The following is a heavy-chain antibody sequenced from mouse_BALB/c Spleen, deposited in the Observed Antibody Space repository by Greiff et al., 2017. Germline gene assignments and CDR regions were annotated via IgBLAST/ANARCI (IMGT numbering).Heavy chain of an antibody. J-gene: IGHJ1*01. D-gene: IGHD2-12*01. CDR2: INPSNGRT. CDR3: ACYDRRYVDV. V-gene: IGHV1S81*02. Sequence: VQLQQPGAELVKPGASVKLSCKASGYTFTSYWMHWVKQRPGQGLEWIGEINPSNGRTNYNEKFKSKATLTVDKSSSTAYMQLRSLTSEDSAVYYCACYDRRYVDVWGAGTTVTVSS. CDR1: GYTFTSYW.